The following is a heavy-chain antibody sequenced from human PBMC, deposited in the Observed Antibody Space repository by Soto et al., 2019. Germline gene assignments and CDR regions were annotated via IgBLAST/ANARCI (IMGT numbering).Heavy chain of an antibody. CDR1: GFTFSAYW. J-gene: IGHJ4*02. D-gene: IGHD3-16*01. Sequence: PGGSLRLSCVASGFTFSAYWMSWVRQAPGKGLEWVANIRQDGSAKDYVDSVKGRFTISRDNAKNSQYLLMNSLRVEDTAVYYCARIGSWALNFDYWGQGTLVTVSS. CDR2: IRQDGSAK. CDR3: ARIGSWALNFDY. V-gene: IGHV3-7*02.